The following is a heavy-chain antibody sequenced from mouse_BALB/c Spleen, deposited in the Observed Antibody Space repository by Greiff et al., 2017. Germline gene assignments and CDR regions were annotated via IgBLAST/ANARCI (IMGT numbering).Heavy chain of an antibody. CDR3: ARQYGNLMDY. Sequence: VKVVESGAELAKPGASVKMSCKASGYTFTSYWMHWVKQRPGQGLEWIGYINPSTGYTEYNQKFKDKATLTADKSSSTAYMQLSSLTSEDSAVYYCARQYGNLMDYWGQGTSVTVSS. D-gene: IGHD2-10*02. CDR2: INPSTGYT. CDR1: GYTFTSYW. V-gene: IGHV1-7*01. J-gene: IGHJ4*01.